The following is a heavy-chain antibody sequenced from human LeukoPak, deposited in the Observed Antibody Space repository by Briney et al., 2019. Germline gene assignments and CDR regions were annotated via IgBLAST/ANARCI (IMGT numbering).Heavy chain of an antibody. CDR3: AKATVNPYFDY. V-gene: IGHV3-30*18. CDR2: ISYDGSNK. D-gene: IGHD4-17*01. Sequence: GRSLRLSCAASGFTFSSYGMHWVRQAPGKGLEWVAVISYDGSNKYYADSVKGRLTISRDNSKNTLYLQVNSLRAEDTAVYYCAKATVNPYFDYWGQGTLVTVSS. J-gene: IGHJ4*02. CDR1: GFTFSSYG.